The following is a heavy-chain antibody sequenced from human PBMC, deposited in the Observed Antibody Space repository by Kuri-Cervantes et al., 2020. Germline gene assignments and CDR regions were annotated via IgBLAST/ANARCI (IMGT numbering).Heavy chain of an antibody. J-gene: IGHJ4*02. CDR3: AKVHIYAPRITMVRGVISKYYFDY. Sequence: GESLKISCAASGFTFSSYAMSWVRQAPGKGLEWVSAISGSGGSTYYADSVKGRFTISRDNSKNTLYLQMNSLRAEDTAVYYCAKVHIYAPRITMVRGVISKYYFDYWGQGTLVTVSS. D-gene: IGHD3-10*01. V-gene: IGHV3-23*01. CDR2: ISGSGGST. CDR1: GFTFSSYA.